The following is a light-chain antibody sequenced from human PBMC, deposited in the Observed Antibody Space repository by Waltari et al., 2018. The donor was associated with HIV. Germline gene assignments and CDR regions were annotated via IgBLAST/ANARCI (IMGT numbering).Light chain of an antibody. CDR2: SNS. CDR1: TSNIGSRSV. CDR3: QSYDSSLSAL. J-gene: IGLJ2*01. V-gene: IGLV1-40*02. Sequence: QSVLTQPPSVSAAPGQKVTISCFGSTSNIGSRSVSWYQHLPGTAPKLLIYSNSNRPSGVPDRFSGSKSGTSASLAITGLQAEDEADYYCQSYDSSLSALFGGGTKLTVL.